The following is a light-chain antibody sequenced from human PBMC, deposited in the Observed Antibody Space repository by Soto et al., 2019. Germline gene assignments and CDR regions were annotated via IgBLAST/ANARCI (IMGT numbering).Light chain of an antibody. CDR3: TSSTSDSLYV. CDR2: KVS. CDR1: SSDVGGNKY. J-gene: IGLJ1*01. V-gene: IGLV2-14*01. Sequence: QSVLTQPASVSGSPGQSITISCTGTSSDVGGNKYVSWYQQYPGKVPKLLINKVSNRPSGVSNRFSGSKSGNTASLTISGLLAEDEADYFCTSSTSDSLYVFGTGTKVTV.